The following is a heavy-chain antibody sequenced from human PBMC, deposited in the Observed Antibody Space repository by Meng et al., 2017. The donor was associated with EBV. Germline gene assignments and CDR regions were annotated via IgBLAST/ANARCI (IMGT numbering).Heavy chain of an antibody. CDR2: LIPMTGVA. Sequence: QVQLVQSGAEVKKPGSSVMVSCKTSGGTFRSDAISWVRQAPGQGLVWMGGLIPMTGVAHYAQKFQDRVSIIADEFTSTHYLELSSLRSEDTAIYFCASESGMGFTPDYWGQGTLGTVSS. CDR3: ASESGMGFTPDY. V-gene: IGHV1-69*01. CDR1: GGTFRSDA. J-gene: IGHJ4*02. D-gene: IGHD3-10*01.